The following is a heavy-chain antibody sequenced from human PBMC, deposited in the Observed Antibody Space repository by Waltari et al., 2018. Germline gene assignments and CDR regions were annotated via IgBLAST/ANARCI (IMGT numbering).Heavy chain of an antibody. V-gene: IGHV2-5*02. CDR3: AHAYSSSWYLSSRAFDI. D-gene: IGHD6-13*01. Sequence: QITLKESGPTLVKPTQTLTLTCTFSGFSLSTSGVGVGWIRQPPGKALEWLALIYWDDDKRYSPSLKSRLTITKDTSKNQVVLTMTNMDPVDTATYYCAHAYSSSWYLSSRAFDIWGQGTMVTVSS. J-gene: IGHJ3*02. CDR2: IYWDDDK. CDR1: GFSLSTSGVG.